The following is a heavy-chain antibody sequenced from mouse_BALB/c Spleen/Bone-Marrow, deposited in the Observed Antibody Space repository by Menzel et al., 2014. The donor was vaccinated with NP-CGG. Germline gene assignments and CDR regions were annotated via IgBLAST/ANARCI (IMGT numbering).Heavy chain of an antibody. CDR2: ISSGSSTI. V-gene: IGHV5-17*02. CDR3: ARSTMITTGYYYAIDY. CDR1: GFTFSSFG. Sequence: EVKLQESGGGLVQPGGSRKVSCAASGFTFSSFGMHWVRQAPEKGLEWVAYISSGSSTIYYADTVKGRFTISRDNPKNTLFLQMTSLRSEDTAMYYCARSTMITTGYYYAIDYWGQGTSVTVSS. J-gene: IGHJ4*01. D-gene: IGHD2-4*01.